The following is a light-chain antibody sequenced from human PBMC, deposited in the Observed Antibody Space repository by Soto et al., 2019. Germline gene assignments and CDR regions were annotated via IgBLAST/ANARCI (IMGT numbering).Light chain of an antibody. CDR3: SSYTSSSTSQ. CDR2: DVS. Sequence: QSVLTQPASVSGSPGQSITISCTGTSSDVGGYNYVSWYQQHPGKAPKLMIYDVSNRPSGVSNRFSGSKSGNTASLPISGLQAEDEADYYCSSYTSSSTSQFGGGTKLTVL. J-gene: IGLJ3*02. CDR1: SSDVGGYNY. V-gene: IGLV2-14*01.